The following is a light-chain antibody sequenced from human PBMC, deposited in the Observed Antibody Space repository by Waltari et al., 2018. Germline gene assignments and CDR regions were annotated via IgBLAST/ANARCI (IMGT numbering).Light chain of an antibody. Sequence: DIQMTQSPSTLSASVGDRVIVTCRASQSISSSLAWYQQKPGKGPKFLLYDASSLQSGVPSRFSGSGSGTEFTLTISSLQPDDFATYYCQQYNNDPYTFGQGTKLEIK. CDR1: QSISSS. J-gene: IGKJ2*01. CDR3: QQYNNDPYT. V-gene: IGKV1-5*01. CDR2: DAS.